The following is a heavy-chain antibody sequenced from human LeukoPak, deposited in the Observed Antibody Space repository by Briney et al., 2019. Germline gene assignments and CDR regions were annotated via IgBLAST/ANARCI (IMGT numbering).Heavy chain of an antibody. V-gene: IGHV3-11*01. CDR1: GFTFSDYY. CDR2: ISSSGSTI. D-gene: IGHD2-2*01. J-gene: IGHJ4*02. CDR3: ARERESLVVPAAPGDY. Sequence: GGSLRLSCAASGFTFSDYYMSWIRQAPGKGLEWVSYISSSGSTIYYADSVKGRFTISRDNAKNSLYLQMNSLRAEGTAVYYCARERESLVVPAAPGDYWGQGTLVTVSS.